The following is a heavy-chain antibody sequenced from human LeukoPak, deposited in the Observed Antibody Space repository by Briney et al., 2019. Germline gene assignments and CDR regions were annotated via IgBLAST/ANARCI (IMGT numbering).Heavy chain of an antibody. CDR1: GYTFTSYA. Sequence: ASVTVSCKASGYTFTSYAMNWVRQAPGQGLEWMGWINTNTGNPTYAQGFTGRFVFFLDTSVSTAYLQISSLKAEDTAVYYCARDYDPVAGRTPTLNYWGQGTLVTVSS. D-gene: IGHD6-19*01. CDR2: INTNTGNP. V-gene: IGHV7-4-1*02. J-gene: IGHJ4*02. CDR3: ARDYDPVAGRTPTLNY.